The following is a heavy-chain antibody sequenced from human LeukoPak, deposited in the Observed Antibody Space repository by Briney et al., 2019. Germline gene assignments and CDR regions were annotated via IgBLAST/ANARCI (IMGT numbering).Heavy chain of an antibody. CDR2: IYTSGST. V-gene: IGHV4-4*07. Sequence: SETLSLXCTVSGGPISSYYWSWIRQPAGKGLEWIGRIYTSGSTNYNPSLKSRVTISVDTSKNQFSLKLSSVTAADTAVYYCARRLGGGSCYSINYYYYMDVWGKGTTVTVSS. J-gene: IGHJ6*03. CDR1: GGPISSYY. CDR3: ARRLGGGSCYSINYYYYMDV. D-gene: IGHD2-15*01.